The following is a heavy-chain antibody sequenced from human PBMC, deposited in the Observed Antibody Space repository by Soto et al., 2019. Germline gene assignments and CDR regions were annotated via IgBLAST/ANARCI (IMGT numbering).Heavy chain of an antibody. D-gene: IGHD2-15*01. CDR3: ASKGSGGSCYPCYYYGMDV. CDR1: GGTFSSYA. Sequence: QVQLVQSGAEVKKPGSSVKVSCKASGGTFSSYAISWVRQAPGQGLEWMGGIIPIFGTANYAQKFQGRVTITADETKSTAYMERSSLRSEDKAVYYCASKGSGGSCYPCYYYGMDVWGQGTTVTVSS. J-gene: IGHJ6*02. V-gene: IGHV1-69*12. CDR2: IIPIFGTA.